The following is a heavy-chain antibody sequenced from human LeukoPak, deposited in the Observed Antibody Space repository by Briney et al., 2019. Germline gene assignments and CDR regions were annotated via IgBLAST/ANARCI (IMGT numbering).Heavy chain of an antibody. J-gene: IGHJ5*02. CDR2: INHSGST. Sequence: SETLSLTCAVYGGSFSGYYWSWIRQPPGKGLEWIGEINHSGSTNYNPSLKSRVTISVDTSKNQFSLKLSSATAADTAVYYCARAHSSSWGFDPWGQGTLVTVSS. CDR3: ARAHSSSWGFDP. D-gene: IGHD6-13*01. CDR1: GGSFSGYY. V-gene: IGHV4-34*01.